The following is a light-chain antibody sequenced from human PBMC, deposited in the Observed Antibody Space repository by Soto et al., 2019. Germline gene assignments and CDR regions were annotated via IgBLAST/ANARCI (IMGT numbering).Light chain of an antibody. Sequence: QSVLTQPASVSGSPGQSIAISCTGTSSDVGAYVFVSWYQQHPDKAPKLLIYEVSNRPSGVSDRFSGSKSVNPATLTISGLQAEDEADYYCSSHTTSNTRVIGTGTKVTV. V-gene: IGLV2-14*03. CDR2: EVS. CDR1: SSDVGAYVF. J-gene: IGLJ1*01. CDR3: SSHTTSNTRV.